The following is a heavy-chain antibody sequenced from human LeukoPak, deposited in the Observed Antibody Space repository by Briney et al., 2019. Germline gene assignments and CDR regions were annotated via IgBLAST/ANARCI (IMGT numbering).Heavy chain of an antibody. CDR2: VSGGGGST. D-gene: IGHD1-20*01. V-gene: IGHV3-23*01. J-gene: IGHJ3*02. CDR1: GFTFSSYA. Sequence: PGGSLRLSCAASGFTFSSYAMNWVRQAPGKGPEWVSVVSGGGGSTFYADSVKGRFTISRDNSKNTLSLQMNSLRAEDTAVYYCARVSITGTNGGAYAFDIWGQGTMVTVSS. CDR3: ARVSITGTNGGAYAFDI.